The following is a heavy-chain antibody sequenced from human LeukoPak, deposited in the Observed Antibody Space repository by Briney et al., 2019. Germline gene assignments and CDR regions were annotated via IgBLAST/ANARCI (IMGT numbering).Heavy chain of an antibody. D-gene: IGHD2-15*01. J-gene: IGHJ4*02. CDR3: VKVVVAGCLGLDY. V-gene: IGHV3-7*01. CDR1: GFTFSSFW. CDR2: IKQDGSEK. Sequence: GGCLRLSCAASGFTFSSFWMSWVPQSTGKGLGWVDNIKQDGSEKCYVDSVKRRFTISRDNAKNSLDLQVNDQRAKCTAGREFVKVVVAGCLGLDYWRQGTVVTVSS.